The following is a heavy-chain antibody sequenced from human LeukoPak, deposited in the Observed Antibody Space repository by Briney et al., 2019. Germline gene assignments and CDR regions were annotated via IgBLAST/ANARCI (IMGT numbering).Heavy chain of an antibody. CDR2: ISYDGSNK. V-gene: IGHV3-30*18. CDR3: AKADDYDLPMDY. D-gene: IGHD3-22*01. Sequence: PGRSLRLSCAASGFTFSSYGMHWVRQAPGKGLEGVAVISYDGSNKYYADSVKGRFTISRDNSKNTLYLQMNSLRAEDTAVYYCAKADDYDLPMDYWGQGTLVTVSS. J-gene: IGHJ4*02. CDR1: GFTFSSYG.